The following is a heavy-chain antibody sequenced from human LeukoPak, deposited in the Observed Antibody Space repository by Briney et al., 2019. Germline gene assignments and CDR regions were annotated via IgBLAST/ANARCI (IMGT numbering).Heavy chain of an antibody. Sequence: GGSLRLSCAASGFTVSSNYMSWVRQAPGKALEWVSVIYSGGSTYYADSVKGRFTISRDNSKNTLYLQMNSLRAEDTAVYYCARARRVATPRGYYYYGMDVWGQGTTVTVSS. V-gene: IGHV3-66*01. CDR1: GFTVSSNY. CDR2: IYSGGST. J-gene: IGHJ6*02. D-gene: IGHD5-12*01. CDR3: ARARRVATPRGYYYYGMDV.